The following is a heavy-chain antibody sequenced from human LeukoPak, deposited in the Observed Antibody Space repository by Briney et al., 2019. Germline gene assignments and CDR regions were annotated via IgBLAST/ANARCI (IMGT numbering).Heavy chain of an antibody. J-gene: IGHJ4*02. CDR3: ARDPMRAGDY. CDR1: GYSISSGYY. V-gene: IGHV4-38-2*02. CDR2: IYHSGST. D-gene: IGHD3-22*01. Sequence: KSSETLSLTCTVSGYSISSGYYWGWIRQPPGKGLEWIGSIYHSGSTNYNPSLKSRVTISVDKSKNQFSLKLSSVTAADTAVYYCARDPMRAGDYWGQGTLVTVSS.